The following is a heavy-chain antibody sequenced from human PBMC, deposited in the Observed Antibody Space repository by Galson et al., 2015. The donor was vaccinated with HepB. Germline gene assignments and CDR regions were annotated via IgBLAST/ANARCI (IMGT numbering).Heavy chain of an antibody. CDR2: ISSSSSTI. Sequence: SLRLSCAASGFTFSSYSMNWVRQAPGKGLEWVSYISSSSSTIYYADSVKGRFTISRDNTKNSLYLQMNSLRDEDTAVYYCASLQVGMGDYSGQGTLVTVSS. CDR1: GFTFSSYS. CDR3: ASLQVGMGDY. V-gene: IGHV3-48*02. J-gene: IGHJ4*02. D-gene: IGHD2-21*01.